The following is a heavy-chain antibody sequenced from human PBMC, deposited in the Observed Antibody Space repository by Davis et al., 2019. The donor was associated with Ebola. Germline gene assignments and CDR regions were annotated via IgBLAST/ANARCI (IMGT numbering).Heavy chain of an antibody. V-gene: IGHV3-30*04. D-gene: IGHD6-13*01. CDR2: ISYDGSNK. Sequence: PGGSLRLSCAASGFTFSSYAMHWVRQAPGKGLEWVAVISYDGSNKYYADSVKGRFTISRGNSKNTLYLQMNSLRAEDTAVYYCAGAAEDAFDIWGQGTMVTVSS. CDR3: AGAAEDAFDI. CDR1: GFTFSSYA. J-gene: IGHJ3*02.